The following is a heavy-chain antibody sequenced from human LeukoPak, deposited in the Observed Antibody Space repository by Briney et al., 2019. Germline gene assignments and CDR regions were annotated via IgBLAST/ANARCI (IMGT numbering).Heavy chain of an antibody. CDR2: ISGSGGST. J-gene: IGHJ4*02. CDR1: GFIFSSYA. V-gene: IGHV3-23*01. CDR3: ARRRYYYDRSGGGDY. D-gene: IGHD3-22*01. Sequence: PGGSLTLSCAASGFIFSSYAMSWVRQAPGKGLEWVSAISGSGGSTYYADSVKGRFTISRDNSKNTLYLQMNSLRAEDTAVYYCARRRYYYDRSGGGDYWGQGTLVTVSS.